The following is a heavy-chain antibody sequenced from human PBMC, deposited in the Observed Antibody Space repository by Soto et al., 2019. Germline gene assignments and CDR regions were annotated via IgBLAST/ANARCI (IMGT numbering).Heavy chain of an antibody. CDR3: AKGSSSTQYLNYYFYHMDV. CDR1: GLTFPSYA. J-gene: IGHJ6*03. V-gene: IGHV3-23*01. CDR2: IGGSGANT. Sequence: LLESGGGLVQPGGSLRVSCAASGLTFPSYAMNWVRQAPGKGLEWVSAIGGSGANTYYADSVKGRFTISRDNSKNTVYLQMNSLRAEDTAVYYCAKGSSSTQYLNYYFYHMDVWGKGTTVSVSS. D-gene: IGHD2-2*01.